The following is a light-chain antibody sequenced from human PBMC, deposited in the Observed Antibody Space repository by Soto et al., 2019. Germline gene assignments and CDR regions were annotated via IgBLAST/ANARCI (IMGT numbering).Light chain of an antibody. J-gene: IGKJ4*01. CDR2: AAS. CDR3: QKFSAVPT. CDR1: QAIYNY. V-gene: IGKV1-27*01. Sequence: DIQMTQSPASLSTSVGDRVTITCRASQAIYNYLAWYQQKPGKVPTLLISAASTLQSGVPSRFSGSGSGTDFTLTISSLQPEDVATYYCQKFSAVPTFGGGTKVEI.